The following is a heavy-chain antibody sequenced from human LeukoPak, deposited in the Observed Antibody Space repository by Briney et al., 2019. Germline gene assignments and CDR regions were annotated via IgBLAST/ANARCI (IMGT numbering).Heavy chain of an antibody. D-gene: IGHD6-6*01. J-gene: IGHJ5*02. Sequence: SETLSLTCAVYGGSFSGYYWSWIRQPPGKGLEWLGSIYYSGSTYYNPSLKSRVTISVDTSKNQFSLKLSSVTAADTAVYYCARRVEYSSSSVRYRENVEDNWFDPWGQGTLVTVSS. CDR2: IYYSGST. CDR3: ARRVEYSSSSVRYRENVEDNWFDP. V-gene: IGHV4-34*01. CDR1: GGSFSGYY.